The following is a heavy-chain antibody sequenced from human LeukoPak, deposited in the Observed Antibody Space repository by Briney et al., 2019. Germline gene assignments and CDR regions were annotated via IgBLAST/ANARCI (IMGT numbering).Heavy chain of an antibody. CDR2: ISAYNGNT. CDR1: GYTFTSYG. CDR3: ARTYRSSTSCYRQLEY. J-gene: IGHJ4*02. Sequence: GASVKVSCKASGYTFTSYGISWGRQAPGQGLEWMGWISAYNGNTNYAQRLQGRVTMTTDTSTSTAYMELRSLRSDYTAVYYCARTYRSSTSCYRQLEYWGQGTPVTVSS. V-gene: IGHV1-18*01. D-gene: IGHD2-2*01.